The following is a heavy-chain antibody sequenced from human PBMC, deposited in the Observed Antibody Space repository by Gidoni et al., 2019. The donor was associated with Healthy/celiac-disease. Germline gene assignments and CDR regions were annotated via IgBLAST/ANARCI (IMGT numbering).Heavy chain of an antibody. Sequence: QVQLQQWGAGLLKPSETLSLTCAVYGGSFSGYYWSWIRQPPGKGLEWIGEINHSGSTNYNPSLKSRVTISVDTSKNQFSLKLSSVTAADTAVYYCARGPRGRPRFQHWGQGTLVTVSS. CDR1: GGSFSGYY. V-gene: IGHV4-34*01. CDR3: ARGPRGRPRFQH. J-gene: IGHJ1*01. D-gene: IGHD3-10*01. CDR2: INHSGST.